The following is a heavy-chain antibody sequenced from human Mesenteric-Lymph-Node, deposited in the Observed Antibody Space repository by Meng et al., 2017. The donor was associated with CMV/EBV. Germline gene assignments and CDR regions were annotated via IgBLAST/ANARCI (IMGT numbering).Heavy chain of an antibody. V-gene: IGHV1-46*01. Sequence: SYKPSGYIFSTYFMHWVRQAPGQGLEWMGIINPNNGHTKYAEKFQGRVTMTRDTSTRTFYMEVSSLRSEDTAVYYCARTYSDYDKFDYWGQGTLVTVSS. D-gene: IGHD4-11*01. CDR3: ARTYSDYDKFDY. J-gene: IGHJ4*02. CDR1: GYIFSTYF. CDR2: INPNNGHT.